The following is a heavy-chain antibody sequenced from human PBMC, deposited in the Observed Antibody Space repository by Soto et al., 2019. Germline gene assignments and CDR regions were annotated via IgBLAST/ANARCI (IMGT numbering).Heavy chain of an antibody. V-gene: IGHV4-34*01. CDR2: INHSGSA. CDR1: GGSFTGYY. Sequence: SETLSLTCDVYGGSFTGYYWSWIRQPPGKGLEWIAEINHSGSANYSPSLKSRVAISVDTSKNQFSLKLRSVTAADTAVYYCARGHRGLTIFGVLIPPVYYGMDVWGQGTTVTVSS. D-gene: IGHD3-3*01. CDR3: ARGHRGLTIFGVLIPPVYYGMDV. J-gene: IGHJ6*02.